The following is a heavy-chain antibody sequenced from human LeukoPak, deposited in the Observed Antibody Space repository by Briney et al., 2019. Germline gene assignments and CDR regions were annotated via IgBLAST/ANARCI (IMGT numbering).Heavy chain of an antibody. CDR3: TRDTGTTGEVKFDP. Sequence: PSETLSLTCAVYGGSFSGYYWSWIRQPPGKGLEWIGEINHSGSTNYNPSLKSRFTISVDTSKSQFSLNLMSVTAADTAVYYCTRDTGTTGEVKFDPWGQGTLVTVSS. J-gene: IGHJ5*02. CDR1: GGSFSGYY. D-gene: IGHD4-17*01. V-gene: IGHV4-34*01. CDR2: INHSGST.